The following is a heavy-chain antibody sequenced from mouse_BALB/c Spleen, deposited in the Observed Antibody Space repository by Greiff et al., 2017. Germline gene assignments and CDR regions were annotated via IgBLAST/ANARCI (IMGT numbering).Heavy chain of an antibody. CDR2: ISSGGST. J-gene: IGHJ3*01. CDR3: ARGDYYGSSYYRGFAY. CDR1: GFTFSSYA. V-gene: IGHV5-6-5*01. Sequence: EVKLVESGGGLVKPGGSLKLSCAASGFTFSSYAMTWVRQTPEKRLEWVAAISSGGSTYYPDSVKGRFTIARDNARNILYLQMSSLRSEDTAMYYCARGDYYGSSYYRGFAYWGQGTLVTVSA. D-gene: IGHD1-1*01.